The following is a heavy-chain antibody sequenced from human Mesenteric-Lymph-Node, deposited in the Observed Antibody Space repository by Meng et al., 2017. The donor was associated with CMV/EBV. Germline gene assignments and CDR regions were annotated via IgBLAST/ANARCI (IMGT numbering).Heavy chain of an antibody. CDR1: GDSISRNLW. Sequence: SETLSLTCAVSGDSISRNLWWSWVRQPPGKGLEWSGEISYSGSTKYNPSLQSRVTISSDTTNNRFSLRLNSVTAADTGVYFCARSPGFWSLAYWGRGTLVTVSS. CDR2: ISYSGST. D-gene: IGHD2-8*02. V-gene: IGHV4-4*02. J-gene: IGHJ4*02. CDR3: ARSPGFWSLAY.